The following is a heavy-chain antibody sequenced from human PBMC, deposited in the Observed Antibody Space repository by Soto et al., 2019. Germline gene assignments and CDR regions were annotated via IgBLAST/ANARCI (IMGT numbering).Heavy chain of an antibody. CDR3: ARAKYYYDRSGYYPVFDY. CDR2: IGISGHIV. D-gene: IGHD3-22*01. CDR1: GFTFSDYY. Sequence: PGGSLRLSCAASGFTFSDYYMSWIRQAPGKGLEWVSNIGISGHIVYYADSVMGRFTISRDNAKNLLYLQMDSLRAADTAVYYCARAKYYYDRSGYYPVFDYWGQGTLVTVSS. J-gene: IGHJ4*02. V-gene: IGHV3-11*01.